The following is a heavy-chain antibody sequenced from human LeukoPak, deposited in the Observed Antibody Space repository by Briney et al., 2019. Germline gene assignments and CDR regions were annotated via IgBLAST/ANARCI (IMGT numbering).Heavy chain of an antibody. V-gene: IGHV3-23*01. CDR2: ISVSGGST. Sequence: QPGGSLRLSCAASGFTFSKYAMTWVRQAPGKGLEWVSGISVSGGSTNYADSVKGRFTISRDNSRNTLYLQMNSLRAEDTAVYYCARKSQSAFDIWGKGTMVTVSS. CDR1: GFTFSKYA. CDR3: ARKSQSAFDI. J-gene: IGHJ3*02.